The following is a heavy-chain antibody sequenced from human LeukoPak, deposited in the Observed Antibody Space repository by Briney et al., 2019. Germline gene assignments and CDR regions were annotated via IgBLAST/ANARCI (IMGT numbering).Heavy chain of an antibody. D-gene: IGHD3-3*01. J-gene: IGHJ4*02. CDR2: IYYSGST. Sequence: SETLSLTCVVSGYSISSGYYWGWIRQPPGKGLEWIGSIYYSGSTYYNPSLKSRVTISVDTSENQFSLRLSSVTAADTAVYHCARGRSVDYWGQGTLVTVSS. V-gene: IGHV4-38-2*01. CDR1: GYSISSGYY. CDR3: ARGRSVDY.